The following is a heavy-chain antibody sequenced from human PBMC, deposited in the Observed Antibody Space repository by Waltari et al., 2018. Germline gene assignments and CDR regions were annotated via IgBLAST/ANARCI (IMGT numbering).Heavy chain of an antibody. V-gene: IGHV3-49*04. CDR3: TRNVFSDY. CDR2: IRDKGYGGTA. Sequence: EVQLGESGGGLVQPGKSLRRSCTTAGSTLGDYVLTWVRQAPGQGLEWVGFIRDKGYGGTAEYGASVKGRFTISRDDSKGIVYLQMDSLKTEDTAVYFCTRNVFSDYWGQGSLVTVSS. J-gene: IGHJ4*02. CDR1: GSTLGDYV.